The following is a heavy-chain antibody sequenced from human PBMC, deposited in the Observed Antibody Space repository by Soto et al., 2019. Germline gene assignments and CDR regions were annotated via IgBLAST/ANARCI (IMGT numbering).Heavy chain of an antibody. CDR3: ARDPQGYFDWLLDGVPLPPFDY. CDR1: GYTFTSYY. Sequence: GASVKVSCKASGYTFTSYYMHWVRQAPGQGLEWMGIINPSGGSTSYAQKFQGRVTMTRDTSTSTVYMELSSLRSEDTAVYYCARDPQGYFDWLLDGVPLPPFDYWGQGTLVTVSS. J-gene: IGHJ4*02. V-gene: IGHV1-46*03. D-gene: IGHD3-9*01. CDR2: INPSGGST.